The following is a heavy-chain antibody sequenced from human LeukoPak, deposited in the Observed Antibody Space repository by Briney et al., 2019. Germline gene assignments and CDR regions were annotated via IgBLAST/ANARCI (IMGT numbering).Heavy chain of an antibody. V-gene: IGHV4-4*07. J-gene: IGHJ3*02. CDR3: ARGTTMVRETILPDAFDI. CDR1: GGSISSYY. Sequence: SETLSLTCTVSGGSISSYYWSWIRQPAGKGLEWIGRIYTSGSTNYNPSLKSRVTMSVDTSKNQFSLKLSSVTAADTAVYYCARGTTMVRETILPDAFDIWGQGTMVTVSS. D-gene: IGHD3-10*01. CDR2: IYTSGST.